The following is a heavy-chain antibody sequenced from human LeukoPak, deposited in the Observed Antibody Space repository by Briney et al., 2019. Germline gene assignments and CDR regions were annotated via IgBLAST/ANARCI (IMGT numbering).Heavy chain of an antibody. CDR1: GGSISSSNYY. V-gene: IGHV4-39*01. Sequence: SETLFLTCTVSGGSISSSNYYWGWIRQPPGKGLEYIGTIYYSGSTYYNPSLKSRVTISVDTSKNQVSLKLTSVTATDTAVYYCARHLFGSGYYPDYWGQGTLVTVSS. J-gene: IGHJ4*02. CDR3: ARHLFGSGYYPDY. CDR2: IYYSGST. D-gene: IGHD3-22*01.